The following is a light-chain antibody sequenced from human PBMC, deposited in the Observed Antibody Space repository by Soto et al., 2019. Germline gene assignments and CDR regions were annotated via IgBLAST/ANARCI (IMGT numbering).Light chain of an antibody. J-gene: IGLJ2*01. CDR2: YDS. CDR3: QVWYSSSFSGV. Sequence: SYELTQPPSVSVAPGKTARITCGGNNIGSKSVHWYQQKPGQAPVLVIYYDSDRPSGIPERFSGSNSGNTATLTISRVEAGDEADYYCQVWYSSSFSGVFGAGTKLTVL. CDR1: NIGSKS. V-gene: IGLV3-21*04.